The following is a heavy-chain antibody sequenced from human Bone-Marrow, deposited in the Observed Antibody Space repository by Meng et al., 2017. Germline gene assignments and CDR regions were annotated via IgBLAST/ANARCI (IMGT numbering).Heavy chain of an antibody. CDR3: ARDLNAGGILVS. J-gene: IGHJ5*02. Sequence: QVQLQESGPGLVKPSQTLSLTCTVSSGSISSDDYFWTWIRQPPGKGLEWIGYIYYSGSTYYNPSLKSPLTISVDTSKNHFSLKLSSVTAADTAVYYCARDLNAGGILVSWGQGTLVTVSS. CDR2: IYYSGST. V-gene: IGHV4-30-4*01. CDR1: SGSISSDDYF. D-gene: IGHD3-16*01.